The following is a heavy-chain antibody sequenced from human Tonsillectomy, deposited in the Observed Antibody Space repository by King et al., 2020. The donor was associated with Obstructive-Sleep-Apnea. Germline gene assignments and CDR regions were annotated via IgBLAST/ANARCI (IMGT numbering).Heavy chain of an antibody. CDR2: IYYSGST. V-gene: IGHV4-59*01. D-gene: IGHD2-15*01. CDR3: ARGSLVPYCSGGSCQGGMDV. J-gene: IGHJ6*02. CDR1: GGSISSYY. Sequence: VQLQESGPGLVKPSETLSLTCTVSGGSISSYYWSWIRQPPGKGLEWIGYIYYSGSTNYNPSLKSRVTISVDTSKNQFSLKLSSVPAADTAVYYCARGSLVPYCSGGSCQGGMDVWGQGTTVTVSS.